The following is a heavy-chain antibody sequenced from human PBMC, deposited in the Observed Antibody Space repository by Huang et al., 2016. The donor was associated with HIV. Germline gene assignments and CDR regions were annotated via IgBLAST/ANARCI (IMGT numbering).Heavy chain of an antibody. Sequence: EVQLVQSGAEVKTPGESLKISCKGSGYRFTSYWIGWVRQMPGKGLEWTRIINPGNSCTRHSPACQGQATISADKSSSTAYRQWSSLKASDTAMFYCARHEPGGVAYWGQGTLVTVSS. CDR2: INPGNSCT. CDR1: GYRFTSYW. D-gene: IGHD3-16*01. J-gene: IGHJ4*02. V-gene: IGHV5-51*01. CDR3: ARHEPGGVAY.